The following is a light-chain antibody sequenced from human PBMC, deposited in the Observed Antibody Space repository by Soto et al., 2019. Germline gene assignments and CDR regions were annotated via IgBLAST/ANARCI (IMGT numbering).Light chain of an antibody. J-gene: IGKJ2*01. CDR2: GAS. CDR1: QIISSF. Sequence: DIQMTQSPSSLSASVGDRVTITCRASQIISSFLNWYQQEPGKAPKLLIYGASSLQRGVPSRFSGGGSGTDFTLTIGSLQPEDFATYYCQQSYSTPHTFGQGTELEIK. CDR3: QQSYSTPHT. V-gene: IGKV1-39*01.